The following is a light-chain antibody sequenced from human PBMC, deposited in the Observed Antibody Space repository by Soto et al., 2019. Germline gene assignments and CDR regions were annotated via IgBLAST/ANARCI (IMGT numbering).Light chain of an antibody. CDR1: SSDVGGYNY. J-gene: IGLJ2*01. Sequence: QSALTQPRSVSGYPGQSVTISCTGTSSDVGGYNYVSWYRQNPGKAPKLMIYEVSERPSGVPDRFSGCKSGNTASLTISGLQADDEADYYCCSYAGSYNVVFGGGTKLTVL. V-gene: IGLV2-11*01. CDR2: EVS. CDR3: CSYAGSYNVV.